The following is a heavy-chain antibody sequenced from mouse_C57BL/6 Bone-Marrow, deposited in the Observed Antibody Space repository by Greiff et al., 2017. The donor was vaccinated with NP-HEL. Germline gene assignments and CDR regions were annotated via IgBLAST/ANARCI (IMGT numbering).Heavy chain of an antibody. D-gene: IGHD1-1*01. J-gene: IGHJ4*01. CDR2: IHPNSGST. CDR3: ARGGFYYYGSSVYAMDY. CDR1: GYTFTSYW. Sequence: VQLQQPGAELVKPGASVKLSCKASGYTFTSYWMHWVKQRPGQGLEWIGLIHPNSGSTNYNEKFKSKATLTVDKSSSTAYMQLSSLTSEDSAVYYCARGGFYYYGSSVYAMDYWGQGTSVTFSS. V-gene: IGHV1-64*01.